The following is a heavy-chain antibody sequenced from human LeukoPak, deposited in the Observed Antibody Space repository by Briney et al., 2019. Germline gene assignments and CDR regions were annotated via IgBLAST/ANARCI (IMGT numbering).Heavy chain of an antibody. CDR1: GGSISSGGYY. CDR2: IYYSGST. CDR3: ARVGASSGYLLDY. J-gene: IGHJ4*02. D-gene: IGHD3-22*01. V-gene: IGHV4-31*03. Sequence: PSETLSLTCTVSGGSISSGGYYWSWIRQHPGKGLEWIGYIYYSGSTYYNPSLKSRVTISVDTSKNQFSLKLSSVTAADTAVYYCARVGASSGYLLDYWGQGTLVTVSS.